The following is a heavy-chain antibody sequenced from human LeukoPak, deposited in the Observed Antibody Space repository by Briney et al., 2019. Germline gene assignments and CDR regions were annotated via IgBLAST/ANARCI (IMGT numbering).Heavy chain of an antibody. V-gene: IGHV4-34*01. CDR1: GGSFSGYY. D-gene: IGHD5-18*01. CDR2: INHSGST. J-gene: IGHJ4*02. CDR3: ATHREVQLWLRASGYCFDY. Sequence: RTSVTLSLTCAVYGGSFSGYYWSWIRQPPGKGLEWIGEINHSGSTNYNPSLKSRVTISVDTSKNQFSLKLSSVIAADTAVYYCATHREVQLWLRASGYCFDYWGQGTLVTVSS.